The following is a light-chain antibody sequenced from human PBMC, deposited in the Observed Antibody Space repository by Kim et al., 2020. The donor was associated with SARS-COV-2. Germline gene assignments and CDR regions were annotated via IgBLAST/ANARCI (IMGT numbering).Light chain of an antibody. V-gene: IGLV2-11*01. J-gene: IGLJ1*01. CDR1: SRDVGGYNY. Sequence: QSVTMSCTGTSRDVGGYNYVSWYQQHPGKAPSPMIYDVSKRPSGVPDRFSGSKSGNTASLTISGLQAEDEADYYCYSYAGSYTNYVFGTGTKVTVL. CDR2: DVS. CDR3: YSYAGSYTNYV.